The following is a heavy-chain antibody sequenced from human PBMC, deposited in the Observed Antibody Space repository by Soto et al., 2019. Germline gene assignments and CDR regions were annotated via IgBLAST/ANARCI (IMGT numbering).Heavy chain of an antibody. CDR1: GGSISSGGYS. J-gene: IGHJ2*01. V-gene: IGHV4-30-2*01. CDR2: IFHSGRT. Sequence: QLQLQESGSGLVKPSQTLSLTCAVSGGSISSGGYSWSWLRQPPGKGLEWIGYIFHSGRTYYDPSLQSRVTLSVYGSKNHFSLELSSVTAADSAVYYCAREGGSGSPAWYFNVWVRGTLVTVSS. D-gene: IGHD1-26*01. CDR3: AREGGSGSPAWYFNV.